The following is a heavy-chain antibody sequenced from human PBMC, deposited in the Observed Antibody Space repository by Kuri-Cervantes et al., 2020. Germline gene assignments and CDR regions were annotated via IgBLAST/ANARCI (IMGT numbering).Heavy chain of an antibody. CDR2: ISYDGSNK. J-gene: IGHJ6*02. CDR1: XXXXSIYW. V-gene: IGHV3-30*03. CDR3: ARDGYSSSWYIYYYYGMDV. D-gene: IGHD6-13*01. Sequence: AAXXXXXSIYWMHWVLQAPGKGLEWVAVISYDGSNKYYADSVKGRFTISRDNSKNTLYLQMNSLRAEDTAVYYCARDGYSSSWYIYYYYGMDVWGQGTTVTVSS.